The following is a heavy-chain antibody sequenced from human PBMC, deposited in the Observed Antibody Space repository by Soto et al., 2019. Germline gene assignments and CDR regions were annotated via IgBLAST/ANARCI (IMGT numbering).Heavy chain of an antibody. Sequence: QVQLVQSGAEVKKPGASVKVSCKPSGYTFTSHGISWVRQAPGQGLEWMGWISAYNGNTNYAQKFQGRFTMTTDTSTSTAYMELRSLRSDDTAVYDCARGTVTTGYYHYYMDVWGKGTTVTVSS. J-gene: IGHJ6*03. CDR1: GYTFTSHG. V-gene: IGHV1-18*04. CDR2: ISAYNGNT. D-gene: IGHD4-17*01. CDR3: ARGTVTTGYYHYYMDV.